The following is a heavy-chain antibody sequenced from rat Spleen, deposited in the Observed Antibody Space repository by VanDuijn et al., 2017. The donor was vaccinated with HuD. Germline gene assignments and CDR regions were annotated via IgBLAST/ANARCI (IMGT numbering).Heavy chain of an antibody. CDR3: ARRHYGYTDYFDY. CDR2: ITYDGSNT. J-gene: IGHJ3*01. D-gene: IGHD1-9*01. CDR1: GFTYSNYI. Sequence: EVQLVESGGGLVQPGRSLKLSCAASGFTYSNYIMAWVRQAPKKGLEWVAIITYDGSNTYYRDSVKGRFTISRDNVESTLYLQMDSLRSEDTATYYCARRHYGYTDYFDYWGQGTLVTVSS. V-gene: IGHV5-7*01.